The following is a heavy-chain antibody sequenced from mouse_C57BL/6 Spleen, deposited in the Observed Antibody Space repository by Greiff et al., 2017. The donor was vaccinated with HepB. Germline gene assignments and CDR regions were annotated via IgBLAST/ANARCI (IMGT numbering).Heavy chain of an antibody. CDR3: ARRTNRDWYFDV. CDR2: IDPSDSYT. Sequence: LQQPGAELVMPGASVKLSCKASGYTFTSYWMHWVKQRPGQGLEWIGEIDPSDSYTNYNQKFKGKSTLTVDKSSSTAYMQLSSLTSEDSAVYYCARRTNRDWYFDVWGTGTTVTVSS. D-gene: IGHD6-1*01. CDR1: GYTFTSYW. V-gene: IGHV1-69*01. J-gene: IGHJ1*03.